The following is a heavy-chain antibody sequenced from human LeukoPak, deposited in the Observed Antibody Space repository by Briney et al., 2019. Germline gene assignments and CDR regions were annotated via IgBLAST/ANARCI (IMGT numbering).Heavy chain of an antibody. CDR2: INTNTGNP. CDR3: ARDRGIVVVPAVYYYYYGMDV. V-gene: IGHV7-4-1*02. D-gene: IGHD2-2*01. J-gene: IGHJ6*02. Sequence: ASVKVSCKASGYTFTSYAMNWVRQAPGQGLEWMGWINTNTGNPTYAQGFTGRFVFSLDTSVSTAYLQISSLKAEDTAVYYCARDRGIVVVPAVYYYYYGMDVWGQGTTVTVSS. CDR1: GYTFTSYA.